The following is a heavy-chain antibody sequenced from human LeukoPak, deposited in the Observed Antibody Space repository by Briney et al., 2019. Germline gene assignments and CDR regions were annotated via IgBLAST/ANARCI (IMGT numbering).Heavy chain of an antibody. V-gene: IGHV4-59*01. Sequence: PSETLSLTCTVSGGSISSYFWSWIRQPPGKGLEWIGYNDNRGSTNYNPSLKNRVSISVDPSKKQFSLKVTSVTAADTAIYYCARHNTQYCSSTSCYSLYYYGMDVWGQGTTVTVSS. J-gene: IGHJ6*02. CDR2: NDNRGST. CDR3: ARHNTQYCSSTSCYSLYYYGMDV. D-gene: IGHD2-2*01. CDR1: GGSISSYF.